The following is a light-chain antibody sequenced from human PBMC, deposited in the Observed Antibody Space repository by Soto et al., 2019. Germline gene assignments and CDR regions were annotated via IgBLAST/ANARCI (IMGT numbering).Light chain of an antibody. V-gene: IGKV3-20*01. Sequence: EIVLTQSPGTLSLSPGERATLSCRASQSLSSNYLAWHQQKTGQAPRLLIYGASSRATGITDRFSGSGSGTDFTLTISRLEPEDFAVYYCQQYDTSPRTFGQGTKVEI. J-gene: IGKJ1*01. CDR2: GAS. CDR1: QSLSSNY. CDR3: QQYDTSPRT.